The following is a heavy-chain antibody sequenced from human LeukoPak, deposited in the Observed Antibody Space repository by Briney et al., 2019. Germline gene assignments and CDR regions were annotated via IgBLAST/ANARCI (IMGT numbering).Heavy chain of an antibody. CDR1: GHSLTEVS. CDR3: ATGFGERRLLPVYGYFFDF. D-gene: IGHD3-10*01. Sequence: GASVKVSCKISGHSLTEVSMHWVRQSPGKGLEWMGSFDPEDNDPIYAEELQGRVTMTEDTSRDTAYMELSSLTSEDTAVYYCATGFGERRLLPVYGYFFDFWGQGTLVTVSS. J-gene: IGHJ4*02. CDR2: FDPEDNDP. V-gene: IGHV1-24*01.